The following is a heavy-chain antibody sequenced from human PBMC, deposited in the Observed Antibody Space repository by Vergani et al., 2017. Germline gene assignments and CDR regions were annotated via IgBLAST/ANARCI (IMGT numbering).Heavy chain of an antibody. D-gene: IGHD1-14*01. CDR2: TWYDGNNK. J-gene: IGHJ5*02. CDR1: GFTFNQYG. V-gene: IGHV3-33*01. Sequence: QVQLVESGGGVVQPGRSLRLSCAAFGFTFNQYGMHWVRQAPGKGLEWVAVTWYDGNNKQYADSVKGRFTISRDNSKSTEYLQMNNLRDEDTGVYYCARNLRLLYNRFDPWGQGTLVTVSS. CDR3: ARNLRLLYNRFDP.